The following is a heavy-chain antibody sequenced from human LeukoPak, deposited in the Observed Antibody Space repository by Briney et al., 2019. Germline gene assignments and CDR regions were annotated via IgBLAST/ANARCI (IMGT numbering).Heavy chain of an antibody. D-gene: IGHD3-3*01. CDR3: ARTRTLEWERRFDP. CDR2: IYYSGST. J-gene: IGHJ5*02. CDR1: GDSISSGDYY. Sequence: SETLSLTCTVSGDSISSGDYYRSWIRQPPGKGLEWIGYIYYSGSTTYNPSLQSRVTISVDTSRNQFSLKVSSVTAADTAVYYCARTRTLEWERRFDPWGQGTLVTVSS. V-gene: IGHV4-30-4*08.